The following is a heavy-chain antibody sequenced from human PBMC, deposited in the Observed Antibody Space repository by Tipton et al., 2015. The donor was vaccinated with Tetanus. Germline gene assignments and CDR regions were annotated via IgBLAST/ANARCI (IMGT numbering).Heavy chain of an antibody. CDR2: IDQAGSDE. V-gene: IGHV3-7*01. J-gene: IGHJ4*02. CDR1: GFTFSSHW. D-gene: IGHD4-17*01. CDR3: ARANLNDFGDYSGLAH. Sequence: SLRLSCEASGFTFSSHWMSWVRQVPGKGLEWVANIDQAGSDEYYVDSVKGRFTISRDNAKNSLFLQMDGLRAEDTAVYFCARANLNDFGDYSGLAHWGQGTLVTVSS.